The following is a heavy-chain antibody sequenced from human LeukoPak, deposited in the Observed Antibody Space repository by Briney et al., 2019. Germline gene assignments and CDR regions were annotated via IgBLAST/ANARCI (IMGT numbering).Heavy chain of an antibody. CDR2: IYYSGST. CDR3: ARHAPWGTLYGGSKYLFDY. CDR1: GGSISSYY. Sequence: SETLSLTCTVSGGSISSYYWSWIRQPPGKGLEWIGYIYYSGSTNYNPSLKSRVTISVDTSKNQFSLKLSSVTAADTAVYYCARHAPWGTLYGGSKYLFDYWGQGTLVTVSS. J-gene: IGHJ4*02. D-gene: IGHD4-23*01. V-gene: IGHV4-59*08.